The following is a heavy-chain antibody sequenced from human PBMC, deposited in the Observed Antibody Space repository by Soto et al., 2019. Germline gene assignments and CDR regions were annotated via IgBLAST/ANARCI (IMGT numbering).Heavy chain of an antibody. CDR3: ARDQGAVADQNYYGMDV. D-gene: IGHD6-19*01. Sequence: SETLSLTCTVSGGSISSYYWSWIRQPPGKGLEWIGYIYYSGSTNYNPSLKSRVTISVDTSKNQFSLKLSSVTAADTAVYYCARDQGAVADQNYYGMDVWGQGTTVTVSS. CDR1: GGSISSYY. CDR2: IYYSGST. J-gene: IGHJ6*02. V-gene: IGHV4-59*01.